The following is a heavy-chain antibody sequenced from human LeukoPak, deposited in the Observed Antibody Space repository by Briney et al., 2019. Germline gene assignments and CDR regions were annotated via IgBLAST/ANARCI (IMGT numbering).Heavy chain of an antibody. D-gene: IGHD3-9*01. J-gene: IGHJ3*02. Sequence: PSETLSLACTVSGGSIRSYYWSWIRQTPGKGLEWIGYIYDSGSTHHNPSLKSRATISVDTSKNQFSLRLSSGTAADTAVYYCARHCPCDILTGNDAFDIWGQGTMVSVSS. CDR2: IYDSGST. CDR1: GGSIRSYY. V-gene: IGHV4-59*08. CDR3: ARHCPCDILTGNDAFDI.